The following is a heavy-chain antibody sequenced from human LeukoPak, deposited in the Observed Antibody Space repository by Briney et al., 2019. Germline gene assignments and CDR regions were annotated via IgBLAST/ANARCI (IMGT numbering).Heavy chain of an antibody. V-gene: IGHV4-30-2*01. Sequence: SQTLSLTCAVSGDSVSSGGSSWSWLRQPPGKGLEWIGCIYHSGSTYYNPSLKSRITISVDTSKNQFSLKLSSVTAADTAVYYCARGPGGDYWGQGTLVTVSS. CDR1: GDSVSSGGSS. CDR2: IYHSGST. D-gene: IGHD3-10*01. J-gene: IGHJ4*02. CDR3: ARGPGGDY.